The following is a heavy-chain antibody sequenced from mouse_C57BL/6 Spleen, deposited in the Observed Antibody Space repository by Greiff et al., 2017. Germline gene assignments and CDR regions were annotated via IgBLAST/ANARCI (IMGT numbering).Heavy chain of an antibody. CDR2: ISSGSSTI. V-gene: IGHV5-17*01. J-gene: IGHJ4*01. D-gene: IGHD1-1*01. Sequence: EVKLVESGGGLVKPGGSLKLSCAASGFTFSDYGMHWVRQAPEKGLEWVAYISSGSSTIYYADTVKGRFTISRDNAKNTLFLQMTSLRSEDTAMYYCAKLRDYYAMDYWGQGTSVTVSS. CDR3: AKLRDYYAMDY. CDR1: GFTFSDYG.